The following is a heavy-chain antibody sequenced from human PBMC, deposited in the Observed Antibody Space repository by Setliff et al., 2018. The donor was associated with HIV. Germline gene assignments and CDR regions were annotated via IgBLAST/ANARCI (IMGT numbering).Heavy chain of an antibody. Sequence: SETLSLTCTVSGGSISSRSYFWGWIRQPPGKGLEWIGSIYYSGSTYYNPSLKSRVTISVDTSKNQFSLKLRAVTAADSAVYYCARQGRPGDFDSWGQGTLVTVSS. V-gene: IGHV4-39*01. CDR1: GGSISSRSYF. J-gene: IGHJ4*02. CDR2: IYYSGST. CDR3: ARQGRPGDFDS. D-gene: IGHD7-27*01.